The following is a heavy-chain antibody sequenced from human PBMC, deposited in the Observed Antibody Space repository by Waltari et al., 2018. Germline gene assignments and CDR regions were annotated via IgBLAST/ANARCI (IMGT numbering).Heavy chain of an antibody. CDR1: GFTFSSHG. J-gene: IGHJ6*02. V-gene: IGHV3-33*01. CDR3: ARDLSYGMDV. CDR2: IWYDGSNK. Sequence: QVQLVESGGGVVQPGRSLRLSCAASGFTFSSHGMPWVRQAPGKGLGWVAVIWYDGSNKYYADSVKGRFTISRDNSKNTLYLQMNSLRAEDTAVYYCARDLSYGMDVWGQGTTVTVSS.